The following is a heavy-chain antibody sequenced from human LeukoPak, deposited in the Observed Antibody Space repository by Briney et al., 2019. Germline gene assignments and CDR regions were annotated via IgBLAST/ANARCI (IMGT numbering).Heavy chain of an antibody. D-gene: IGHD2-21*02. CDR1: GFTLSSYA. CDR3: AQDRPCGGDCYWRDY. J-gene: IGHJ4*02. Sequence: GGSLSLSCAASGFTLSSYALSWVRQAPGKGLEWVSAISGSGGSTYYADSVKGRFTISRDNSKNTLFLQMNSLRAEDTAVYYCAQDRPCGGDCYWRDYWGQGTLDTVSS. V-gene: IGHV3-23*01. CDR2: ISGSGGST.